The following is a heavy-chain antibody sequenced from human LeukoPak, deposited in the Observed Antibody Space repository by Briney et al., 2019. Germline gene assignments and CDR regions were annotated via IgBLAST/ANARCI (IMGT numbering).Heavy chain of an antibody. CDR3: ARYSSNSSNFDY. D-gene: IGHD6-6*01. J-gene: IGHJ4*02. Sequence: GGSLRLSCAASGFIFSAHGTHWVRQAPGKWLEWLAFIRYDGSNKYYADSVKGRFTISRDNSKNTLYLQMNSLRAEDTAVYYCARYSSNSSNFDYWGQGTLVTVSS. CDR1: GFIFSAHG. CDR2: IRYDGSNK. V-gene: IGHV3-30*02.